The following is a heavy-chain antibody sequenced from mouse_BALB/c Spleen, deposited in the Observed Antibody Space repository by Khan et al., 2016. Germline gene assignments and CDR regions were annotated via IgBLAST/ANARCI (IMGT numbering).Heavy chain of an antibody. CDR1: GYSITSDYA. CDR3: ARTPTAYYTMDY. J-gene: IGHJ4*01. Sequence: VQLKESGPGLVKPSQSLSLTCTVTGYSITSDYAWNWIRQFPGNKLEWMGYISYSGSTRYYLSLKSRISITRDTSKNQFFLQLNSVTTEDTATYYCARTPTAYYTMDYWGQGTSVTVSS. CDR2: ISYSGST. V-gene: IGHV3-2*02. D-gene: IGHD1-2*01.